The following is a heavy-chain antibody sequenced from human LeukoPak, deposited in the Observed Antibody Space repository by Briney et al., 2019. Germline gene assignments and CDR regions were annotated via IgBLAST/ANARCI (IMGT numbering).Heavy chain of an antibody. D-gene: IGHD6-13*01. CDR2: MNPNSGNT. CDR1: GYTFTGYY. J-gene: IGHJ4*02. CDR3: ARKSSSWSIFDY. V-gene: IGHV1-8*03. Sequence: GASVKVSCKASGYTFTGYYMHWVRQATGQGLEWMGWMNPNSGNTGYAQKFQGRVTITRNTSISTAYMELSSLRSEDTAVYYCARKSSSWSIFDYWGQGTLVTVSS.